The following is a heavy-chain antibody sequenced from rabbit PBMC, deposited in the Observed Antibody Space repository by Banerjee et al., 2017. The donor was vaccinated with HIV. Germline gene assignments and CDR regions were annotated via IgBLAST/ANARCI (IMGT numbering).Heavy chain of an antibody. D-gene: IGHD4-1*01. CDR1: GFSFSYGYV. V-gene: IGHV1S45*01. CDR2: INTISGDT. J-gene: IGHJ4*01. Sequence: QEQLEESGGGLVKPEGSLTLTCKASGFSFSYGYVMSRVRQAPGKGLEWIACINTISGDTSYATWAKRRFCISKTSSTTVTLQMTRMTAADTATYFWARDLAGVTGWNFGLWGPGTLVTVS. CDR3: ARDLAGVTGWNFGL.